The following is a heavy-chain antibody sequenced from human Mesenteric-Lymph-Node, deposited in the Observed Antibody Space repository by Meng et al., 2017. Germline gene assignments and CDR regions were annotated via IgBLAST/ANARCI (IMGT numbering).Heavy chain of an antibody. CDR2: IYHSGST. J-gene: IGHJ5*02. Sequence: QVQLQESGPGLVTPSETLSLTCAVSGGSISSINWWTWVRQPPGKGLEWIGEIYHSGSTNYNPSLKSRVTISVDKSKNQFSLKLSSVTAADTAVYYCARVAAAGNEWFDPWGQGTLVTVSS. V-gene: IGHV4-4*02. D-gene: IGHD6-13*01. CDR3: ARVAAAGNEWFDP. CDR1: GGSISSINW.